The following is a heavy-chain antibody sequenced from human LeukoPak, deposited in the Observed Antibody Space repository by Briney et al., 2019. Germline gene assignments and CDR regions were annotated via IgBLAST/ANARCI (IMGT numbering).Heavy chain of an antibody. D-gene: IGHD1-26*01. J-gene: IGHJ4*02. CDR2: IYSGGST. CDR3: ARSSAPLEVGDFDY. Sequence: PGGSLRLSCAASGFTVSSNYMSWVRQAPGKGLEWVSVIYSGGSTYYADSVKGRLTISRDNSKNTVYLQMNSLRAEDTAVYYCARSSAPLEVGDFDYWDQGTLVTVSS. CDR1: GFTVSSNY. V-gene: IGHV3-66*01.